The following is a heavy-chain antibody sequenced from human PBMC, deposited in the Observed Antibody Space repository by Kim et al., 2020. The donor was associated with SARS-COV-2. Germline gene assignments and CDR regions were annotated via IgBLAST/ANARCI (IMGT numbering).Heavy chain of an antibody. J-gene: IGHJ4*02. Sequence: GGSLRLSCAASGFSVSHNNMAWVRQAPGKGLEWVSAIYSGGSTFHADSVGGRFTISRDNSRSTLYLQLNSLRADDTAVYYCAREGLSSGDGWGFDYWVQG. D-gene: IGHD5-12*01. CDR2: IYSGGST. CDR3: AREGLSSGDGWGFDY. CDR1: GFSVSHNN. V-gene: IGHV3-53*01.